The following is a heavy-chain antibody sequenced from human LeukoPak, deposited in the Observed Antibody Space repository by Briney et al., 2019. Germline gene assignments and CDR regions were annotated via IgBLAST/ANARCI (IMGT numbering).Heavy chain of an antibody. J-gene: IGHJ5*02. V-gene: IGHV3-30-3*02. D-gene: IGHD6-13*01. CDR3: AKDRLPRGAPGRGEHHNWFDP. Sequence: GRSLRLSCAASGFTFSSYAMHWVRQAPGKGLGWVAVISYDGSNKYYADSVKGRFIISRDNSKSTAFLQMNSLTAEDTAVYFCAKDRLPRGAPGRGEHHNWFDPWGQGTLVTVSS. CDR1: GFTFSSYA. CDR2: ISYDGSNK.